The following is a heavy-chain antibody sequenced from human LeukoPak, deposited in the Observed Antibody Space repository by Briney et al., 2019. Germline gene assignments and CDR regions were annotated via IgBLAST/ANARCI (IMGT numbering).Heavy chain of an antibody. D-gene: IGHD2-2*01. V-gene: IGHV4-59*01. Sequence: PSETLSLTCTVSGGSISSYYWSWIRQPPGKGLEWIGYIYYSGSTSYNPSLKSRVTISVDTSKNQFSLKLSSVTAADTAVYYCARVVDCSSTSSYSGYYYYGMDVWGQGTTVTVSS. CDR1: GGSISSYY. J-gene: IGHJ6*02. CDR3: ARVVDCSSTSSYSGYYYYGMDV. CDR2: IYYSGST.